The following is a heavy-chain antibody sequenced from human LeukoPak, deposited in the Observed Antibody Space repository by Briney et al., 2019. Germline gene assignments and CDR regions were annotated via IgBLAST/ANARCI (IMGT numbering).Heavy chain of an antibody. CDR1: GGSISSFY. CDR3: ARGPLGSWAAAGDFDY. J-gene: IGHJ4*02. Sequence: PSETLSLTRTVSGGSISSFYWSWIRQPAGKGLEWIGRIYTSGSTNYNPSLKNRVTMSVDTSKNQFSLKLSSVTAADTAVYYCARGPLGSWAAAGDFDYWGQGTLVTVSS. D-gene: IGHD6-13*01. V-gene: IGHV4-4*07. CDR2: IYTSGST.